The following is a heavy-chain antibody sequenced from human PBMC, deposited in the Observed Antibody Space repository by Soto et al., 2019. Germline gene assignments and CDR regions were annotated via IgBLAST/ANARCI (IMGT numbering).Heavy chain of an antibody. CDR2: IYTSGST. CDR1: GGSSSSYY. Sequence: TISITCAVSGGSSSSYYWSWVRQPAGKGLEWIGRIYTSGSTNYNPSLKSRVTMSLDTSKNQFSLKLSSVTAADTAVYYCERARCDDSRRYSISNCVPPWGRGNLVTGS. V-gene: IGHV4-4*07. J-gene: IGHJ5*02. D-gene: IGHD3-22*01. CDR3: ERARCDDSRRYSISNCVPP.